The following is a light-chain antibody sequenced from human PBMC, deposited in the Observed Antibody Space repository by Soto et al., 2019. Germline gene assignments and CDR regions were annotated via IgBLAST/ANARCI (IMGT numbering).Light chain of an antibody. CDR3: SSYAGSNNFF. CDR1: SSNIGAGYD. Sequence: QSVLTQPPSVSGAPGQRVTISCTGSSSNIGAGYDVHWYQQLPGTAPKLLICGNSKRPSGVPVRFSGSTSGSSASLVITGLRGEDDDDYYCSSYAGSNNFFFGGGTQLTVL. CDR2: GNS. V-gene: IGLV1-40*01. J-gene: IGLJ2*01.